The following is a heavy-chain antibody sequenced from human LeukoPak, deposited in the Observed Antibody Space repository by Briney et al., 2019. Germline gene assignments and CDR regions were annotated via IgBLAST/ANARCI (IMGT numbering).Heavy chain of an antibody. D-gene: IGHD3-10*01. CDR2: FYSGGTT. CDR3: AREQFGHFDY. V-gene: IGHV3-66*01. Sequence: GGSLRLSCAASGFTVSSNYMSWVRQAPGKGLEWVSVFYSGGTTYYADSVKGRFAISRDNSKNTLYLQMNSLRAEDTAVYYCAREQFGHFDYWGQGTLVTVSS. CDR1: GFTVSSNY. J-gene: IGHJ4*02.